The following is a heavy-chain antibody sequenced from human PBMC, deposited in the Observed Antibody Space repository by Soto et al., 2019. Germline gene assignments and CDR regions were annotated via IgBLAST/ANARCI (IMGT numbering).Heavy chain of an antibody. CDR3: AREDDGGDRDYYGLDV. D-gene: IGHD2-21*02. V-gene: IGHV4-30-4*08. CDR2: IHYTGSI. J-gene: IGHJ6*02. CDR1: GGSISSEYFH. Sequence: QVQLQQSGPGLVEPSQTLSLTRAVSGGSISSEYFHWTWIRQSPGKGLEWIVYIHYTGSIMYNPSFKSRLTMAVDTTKNQFSLQLTSVTAADTAVYFCAREDDGGDRDYYGLDVWGQGTTVTVSS.